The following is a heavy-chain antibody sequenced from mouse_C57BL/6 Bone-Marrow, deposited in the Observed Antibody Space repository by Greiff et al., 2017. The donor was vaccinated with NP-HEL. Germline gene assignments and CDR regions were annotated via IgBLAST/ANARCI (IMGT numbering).Heavy chain of an antibody. CDR3: ARNYGIRQGDY. V-gene: IGHV1-55*01. J-gene: IGHJ2*01. D-gene: IGHD1-1*01. CDR2: IYPGSGST. CDR1: GYTFTSYW. Sequence: VQLQQPGAELVKPGASVKMSCKASGYTFTSYWITWVKQRPGQGLEWIGDIYPGSGSTNYHEKFKSKATLTVDTSSSTAYMQLSSLTSEDSAVYYCARNYGIRQGDYWGQGTTLTVSS.